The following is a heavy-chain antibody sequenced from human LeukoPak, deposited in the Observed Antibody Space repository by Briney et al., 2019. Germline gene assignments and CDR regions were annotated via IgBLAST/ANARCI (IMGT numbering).Heavy chain of an antibody. Sequence: GGSLRLSCAASGFTFSSYVMTWVRQAPGKGLEWVSTISGNGDNTHYADSVKGRFTISRDNSKNTLFLQMDSLRAEDTAVYYCAKDSGYDYVSASDIWGQGTMVSVSS. D-gene: IGHD5-12*01. V-gene: IGHV3-23*01. CDR1: GFTFSSYV. J-gene: IGHJ3*02. CDR2: ISGNGDNT. CDR3: AKDSGYDYVSASDI.